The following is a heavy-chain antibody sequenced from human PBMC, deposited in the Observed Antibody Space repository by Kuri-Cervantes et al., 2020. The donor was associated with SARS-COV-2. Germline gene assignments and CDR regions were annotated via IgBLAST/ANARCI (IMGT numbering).Heavy chain of an antibody. CDR2: ISSSSSYT. D-gene: IGHD1-26*01. Sequence: GESLKISCAASGFTFSDYYMSWIRQAPGKGLEWVSYISSSSSYTNYADSVKGRFTISRDNAKNSLYLQMNSLRAEDTAVYYCARDHYGWELILFDYWGQGTLVTVSS. V-gene: IGHV3-11*05. CDR3: ARDHYGWELILFDY. CDR1: GFTFSDYY. J-gene: IGHJ4*02.